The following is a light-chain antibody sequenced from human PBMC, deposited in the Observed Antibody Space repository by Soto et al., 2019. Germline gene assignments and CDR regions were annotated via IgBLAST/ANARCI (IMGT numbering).Light chain of an antibody. Sequence: ETVLTQSPGTLSLSPGERATLSCRVSQSTGSYLAWYQQRPGQAPRLLIYGASSRATGIPDRFSGSGSGTDFTLPISSLEPEDFAVYDCQQRSNWPTFGQGTKV. CDR2: GAS. CDR3: QQRSNWPT. J-gene: IGKJ1*01. V-gene: IGKV3-11*01. CDR1: QSTGSY.